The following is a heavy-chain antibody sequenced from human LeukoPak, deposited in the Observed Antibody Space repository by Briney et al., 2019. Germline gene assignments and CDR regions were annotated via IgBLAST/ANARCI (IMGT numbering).Heavy chain of an antibody. J-gene: IGHJ4*02. CDR2: IWYDGSNK. V-gene: IGHV3-33*06. CDR3: AKDDDVVVPAAISGPDY. D-gene: IGHD2-2*01. Sequence: GRSLRLSCAASGFTFSSYGMHWVRQAPGKGLEWVAVIWYDGSNKYYADSVKGRFTISRDNSKNTLYLQMNSLRAEDTAVYYCAKDDDVVVPAAISGPDYWGQGTLVTVSS. CDR1: GFTFSSYG.